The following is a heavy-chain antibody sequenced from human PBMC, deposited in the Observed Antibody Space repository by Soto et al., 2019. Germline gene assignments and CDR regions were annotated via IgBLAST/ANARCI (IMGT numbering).Heavy chain of an antibody. D-gene: IGHD2-15*01. CDR3: AKDGGREGYFGNWFDP. CDR2: IIPIFGTT. Sequence: SVKVSCRASGGTISNYAITWVRQAPGQGLEWLGRIIPIFGTTDYAQKFQGRVTITADESTTTAYMELSSLRSDDTAVYYCAKDGGREGYFGNWFDPWVQGTLVTVS. CDR1: GGTISNYA. J-gene: IGHJ5*02. V-gene: IGHV1-69*13.